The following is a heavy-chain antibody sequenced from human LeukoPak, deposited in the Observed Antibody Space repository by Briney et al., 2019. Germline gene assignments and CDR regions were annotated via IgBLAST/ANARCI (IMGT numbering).Heavy chain of an antibody. D-gene: IGHD2-2*01. J-gene: IGHJ4*02. Sequence: ASVKVSRKASGYTFTSYGISWVRQAPGQGLEWMGWISAYNGNTNYAQKLQGRVTMTTDTSTSTAYMELRSLRSDDTAVYYCARACSSTSCPLFDYWGQGTLVTVSS. CDR2: ISAYNGNT. V-gene: IGHV1-18*01. CDR1: GYTFTSYG. CDR3: ARACSSTSCPLFDY.